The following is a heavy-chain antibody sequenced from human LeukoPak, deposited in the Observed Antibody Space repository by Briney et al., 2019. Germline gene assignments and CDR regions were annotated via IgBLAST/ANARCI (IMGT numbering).Heavy chain of an antibody. CDR3: ARTIVGAAFDY. Sequence: GGSLRLSCAASGFTFSSYWMHWVRQAPGKGLVWVSRIDGDGSSTSYAVSVKGRFTISRDNAKNTLYLQMNSLRAEDTAVYYCARTIVGAAFDYWGQGTLVTVSS. V-gene: IGHV3-74*01. CDR2: IDGDGSST. CDR1: GFTFSSYW. D-gene: IGHD1-26*01. J-gene: IGHJ4*02.